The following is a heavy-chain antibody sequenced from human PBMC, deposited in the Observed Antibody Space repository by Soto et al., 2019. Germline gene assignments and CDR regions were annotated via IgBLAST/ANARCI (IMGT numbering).Heavy chain of an antibody. CDR3: ARLDNDDYQGQWFDP. V-gene: IGHV4-59*01. CDR1: GGSISSYY. D-gene: IGHD4-17*01. CDR2: IYDSGST. J-gene: IGHJ5*02. Sequence: SETLSLTCTVSGGSISSYYWSWIRQPPGKGLEWIGYIYDSGSTNYNPFLKSRVTISVDTSKNQFSLKLTSVTAADTAVYYCARLDNDDYQGQWFDPWGQGTLVTVSS.